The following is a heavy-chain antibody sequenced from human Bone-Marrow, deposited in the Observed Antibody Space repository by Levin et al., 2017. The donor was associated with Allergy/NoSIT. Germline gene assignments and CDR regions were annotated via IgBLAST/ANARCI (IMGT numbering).Heavy chain of an antibody. CDR2: IGGSHDDT. J-gene: IGHJ4*02. D-gene: IGHD3-3*01. CDR3: ARDPLRDRYYGFDY. Sequence: GGSLRLSCVVSGIPFSNLGMAWFRQAPGKGLEWVSTIGGSHDDTSYYRNSVKGRFTISRDNSKNTLYLQMNRLRVEDTAVYYCARDPLRDRYYGFDYWGQGTLVTVSS. V-gene: IGHV3-23*01. CDR1: GIPFSNLG.